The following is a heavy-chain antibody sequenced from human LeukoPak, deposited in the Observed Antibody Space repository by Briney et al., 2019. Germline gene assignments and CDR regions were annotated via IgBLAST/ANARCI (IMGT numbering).Heavy chain of an antibody. D-gene: IGHD7-27*01. V-gene: IGHV3-7*01. J-gene: IGHJ4*02. CDR2: IKQDGSEK. CDR1: GFTFDSNS. Sequence: GGSLRLSCAASGFTFDSNSMSWVRQAPGKGLEWVANIKQDGSEKYYVDSVKGRFTISRDNAKNSLYLQMNSLRAEDTAVYYCAKSWGSLDYWGPGTLVTVSS. CDR3: AKSWGSLDY.